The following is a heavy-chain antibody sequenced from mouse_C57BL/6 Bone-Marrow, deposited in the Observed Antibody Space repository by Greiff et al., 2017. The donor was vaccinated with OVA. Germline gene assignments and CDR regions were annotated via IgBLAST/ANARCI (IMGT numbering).Heavy chain of an antibody. CDR3: ARDLSYAMDY. D-gene: IGHD6-2*01. CDR1: GFTFSDYY. V-gene: IGHV5-16*01. Sequence: EVKVVESEGGLVQPGSSMKLSCTASGFTFSDYYMAWVRQVPEKGLEWVANINSDGSSTYYLDSLKSRFIISRDNAKNILYLQISSLKSEDTATYYCARDLSYAMDYWGQGTSVTVSS. J-gene: IGHJ4*01. CDR2: INSDGSST.